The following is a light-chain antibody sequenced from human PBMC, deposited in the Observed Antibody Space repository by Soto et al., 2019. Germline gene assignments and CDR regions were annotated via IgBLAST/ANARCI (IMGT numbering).Light chain of an antibody. CDR2: WAS. CDR3: KQCFSTPFT. Sequence: DIVMTQSPDSLAESLGERDTINCKSSQSVLHSSRNKNYLAWYQQKPGQPPKLLISWASTLESRVPDRFSGSESGTDLTITFSSVQAEDVVVYYCKQCFSTPFTFGTGTKVDI. V-gene: IGKV4-1*01. CDR1: QSVLHSSRNKNY. J-gene: IGKJ3*01.